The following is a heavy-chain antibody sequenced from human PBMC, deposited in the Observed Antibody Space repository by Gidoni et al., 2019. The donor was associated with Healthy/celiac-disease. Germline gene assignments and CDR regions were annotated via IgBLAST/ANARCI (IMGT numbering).Heavy chain of an antibody. Sequence: QVQLQESGPGLVKPSETLSLTCTVSGGSISSYYWSWIRQPPGKGLEWIGYIYYSGSTNYNPSLKSRVTISVDTSKNQFSLKLSSVTAADTAVYYCARFRRGYYFDYWGQGTLVTVSS. V-gene: IGHV4-59*01. CDR2: IYYSGST. D-gene: IGHD3-10*01. J-gene: IGHJ4*02. CDR3: ARFRRGYYFDY. CDR1: GGSISSYY.